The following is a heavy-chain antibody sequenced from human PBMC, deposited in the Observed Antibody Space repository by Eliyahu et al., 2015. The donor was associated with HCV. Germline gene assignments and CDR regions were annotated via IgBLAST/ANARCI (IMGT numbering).Heavy chain of an antibody. D-gene: IGHD6-19*01. V-gene: IGHV4-59*01. CDR3: ASGGGGIAVAGTGGWFDP. CDR1: GGSITXYY. J-gene: IGHJ5*02. Sequence: QVQLQESGPGLVKPSETLSLTCTVSGGSITXYYWSWIRQPPGKGLEWIGHIHYSGSTNYNPSLKSRVTISVDTSKNQFSLXLTSVTAADTAVYYCASGGGGIAVAGTGGWFDPWGQGTLVTVSS. CDR2: IHYSGST.